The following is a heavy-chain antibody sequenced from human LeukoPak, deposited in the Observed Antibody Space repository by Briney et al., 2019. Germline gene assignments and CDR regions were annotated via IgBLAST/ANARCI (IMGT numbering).Heavy chain of an antibody. J-gene: IGHJ6*04. Sequence: SETLSLTCAVYGGSFSGYYWSWIRQPPGKGLEWIGEINHSGSTNYNLSLKSRVTISVDTSKNQFSLKLSSVTAADTAVYYCARGPSRYSSSCRCMDVWGKGTTVTVSS. CDR3: ARGPSRYSSSCRCMDV. CDR1: GGSFSGYY. CDR2: INHSGST. V-gene: IGHV4-34*01. D-gene: IGHD6-13*01.